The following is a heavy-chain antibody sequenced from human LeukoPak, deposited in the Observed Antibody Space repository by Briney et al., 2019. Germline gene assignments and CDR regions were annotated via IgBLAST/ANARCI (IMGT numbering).Heavy chain of an antibody. V-gene: IGHV1-18*01. J-gene: IGHJ4*02. D-gene: IGHD1-14*01. CDR1: GYTFTSYG. Sequence: GASVKVSCKASGYTFTSYGISWVRQAPGQGLEWMGWISAYNGNTNYAQKLQGRVTMTTDTSTTTTYMELRSLRSDDTAVYYCARDLDSGGTTFRALNYWGQGTLVTVSS. CDR2: ISAYNGNT. CDR3: ARDLDSGGTTFRALNY.